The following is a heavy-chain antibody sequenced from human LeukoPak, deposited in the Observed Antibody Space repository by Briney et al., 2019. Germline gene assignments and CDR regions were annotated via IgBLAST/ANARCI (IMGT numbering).Heavy chain of an antibody. Sequence: SETLSLTCSVSGGSISGYYWSWIRQPPGKGLEWIGCIFYTGSTNSNPSLKSRVTISVDTSKNQFSLKLSSVTAADTAVYYCARGERLGLDYWGQGTLVTVSS. CDR2: IFYTGST. D-gene: IGHD3-9*01. V-gene: IGHV4-59*01. CDR1: GGSISGYY. CDR3: ARGERLGLDY. J-gene: IGHJ4*02.